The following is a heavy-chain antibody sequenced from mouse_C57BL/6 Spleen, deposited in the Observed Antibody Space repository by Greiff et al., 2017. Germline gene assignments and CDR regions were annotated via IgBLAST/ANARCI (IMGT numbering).Heavy chain of an antibody. D-gene: IGHD2-14*01. CDR3: ARVRRVRYPWFAY. J-gene: IGHJ3*01. CDR2: IDPSDSYT. V-gene: IGHV1-69*01. CDR1: GYTFTSYW. Sequence: QVQLQQPGAELVMPGASVKLSCKASGYTFTSYWMHWVKQRPGQGLEWIGEIDPSDSYTNYNQKFKGKSTLTVDKSSSTAYMQLSSLTSEDSAVYYCARVRRVRYPWFAYWGQGTLVTVSA.